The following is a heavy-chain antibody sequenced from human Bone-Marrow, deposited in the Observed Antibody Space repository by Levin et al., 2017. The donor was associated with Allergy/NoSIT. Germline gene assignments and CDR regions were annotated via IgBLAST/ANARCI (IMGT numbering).Heavy chain of an antibody. CDR2: INPNSGGT. CDR3: ARDADSYGPHYYYYYGMDV. D-gene: IGHD5-18*01. Sequence: GESLKISCKASGYTFTGYYMHWVRQAPGQGLEWMGWINPNSGGTNYAQKFQGWVTMTRDTSISTAYMELSRLRSDDTAVYYCARDADSYGPHYYYYYGMDVWGQGTTVTVSS. CDR1: GYTFTGYY. V-gene: IGHV1-2*04. J-gene: IGHJ6*02.